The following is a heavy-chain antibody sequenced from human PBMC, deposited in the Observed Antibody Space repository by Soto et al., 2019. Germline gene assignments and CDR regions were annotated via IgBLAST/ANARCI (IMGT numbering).Heavy chain of an antibody. V-gene: IGHV4-38-2*01. CDR1: GYAISSGYY. CDR3: ARALVLTGIQGWYCDL. D-gene: IGHD1-1*01. Sequence: SETLSLTCAVSGYAISSGYYWGWIRQPPGKGLEWIGSIHHSGSTYDNPSLKRRVNISVDKSKNQFSLRLSSVTAADTAVYHCARALVLTGIQGWYCDLWGSGTLVTVSS. CDR2: IHHSGST. J-gene: IGHJ2*01.